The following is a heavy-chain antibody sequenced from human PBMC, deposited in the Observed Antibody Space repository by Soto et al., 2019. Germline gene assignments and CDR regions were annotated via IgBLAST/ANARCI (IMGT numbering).Heavy chain of an antibody. J-gene: IGHJ3*02. D-gene: IGHD2-8*01. Sequence: GASVKVSCKASGYTFTSYGISWVRQAPGQGLEWMGWISAYNGNTNYAQKLQGRVTMTTDTSTSTAYMELRSLRSDDTAVYYCARAILYGALGWVPRPLDAFDISGQGTIVTVSS. CDR1: GYTFTSYG. CDR3: ARAILYGALGWVPRPLDAFDI. CDR2: ISAYNGNT. V-gene: IGHV1-18*01.